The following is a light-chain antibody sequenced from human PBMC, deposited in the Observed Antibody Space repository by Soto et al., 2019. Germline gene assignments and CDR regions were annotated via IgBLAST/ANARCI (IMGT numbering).Light chain of an antibody. Sequence: DIQMTQSPSTLSASVGDRVTITCRASQTISSWLAWYQQKPGKAPKLLIYKASTLKSGDPSRFSGSGSGTEFTLTISSLQPDDFATYYCQHYKSYSEAFGQGTKVDIK. CDR2: KAS. CDR1: QTISSW. V-gene: IGKV1-5*03. CDR3: QHYKSYSEA. J-gene: IGKJ1*01.